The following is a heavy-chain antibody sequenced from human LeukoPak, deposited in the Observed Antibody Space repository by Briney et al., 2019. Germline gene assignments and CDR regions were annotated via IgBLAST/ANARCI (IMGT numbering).Heavy chain of an antibody. CDR1: GFTFSSYS. D-gene: IGHD3-22*01. V-gene: IGHV3-23*01. CDR2: ISGSGGST. Sequence: GGSLRRSCAASGFTFSSYSMNWVRQAPGKWLEWVSAISGSGGSTYYADSVKGRFTISRDNSKNTLYLQMNSLRAEDTAVYYCAKAPFPSYYYDSSGYYFPDYWGQGTLVTVSS. J-gene: IGHJ4*02. CDR3: AKAPFPSYYYDSSGYYFPDY.